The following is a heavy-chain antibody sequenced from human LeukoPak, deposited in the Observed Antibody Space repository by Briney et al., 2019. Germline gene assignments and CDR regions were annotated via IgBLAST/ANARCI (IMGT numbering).Heavy chain of an antibody. CDR2: IWYDGSNK. CDR1: GFTFSSYG. J-gene: IGHJ3*02. Sequence: GGSLRLSCAASGFTFSSYGMHWVRQAPGKGLEWVAVIWYDGSNKYYADSVKGRFTISRDNSKNTLYLQMNSLRAEETAVYFCARGLAAAGKRAFDIWGQGTMVTVFS. D-gene: IGHD6-13*01. CDR3: ARGLAAAGKRAFDI. V-gene: IGHV3-33*08.